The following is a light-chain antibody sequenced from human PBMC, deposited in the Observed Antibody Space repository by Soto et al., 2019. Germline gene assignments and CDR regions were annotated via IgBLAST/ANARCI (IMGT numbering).Light chain of an antibody. J-gene: IGKJ2*01. V-gene: IGKV3-20*01. CDR3: QQYGGSPFT. CDR2: GAS. Sequence: EIVLTQSPGTLSLSPRERATLSCRASQSIFNNYLAWYQQKPGQAPRLLLYGASFRATGIPDRFSGSGSGTDFTLTISRLEPEDFAVYYCQQYGGSPFTFGQGTRLEIK. CDR1: QSIFNNY.